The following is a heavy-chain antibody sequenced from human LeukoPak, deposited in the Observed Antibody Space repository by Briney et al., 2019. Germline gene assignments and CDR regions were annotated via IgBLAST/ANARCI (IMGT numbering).Heavy chain of an antibody. J-gene: IGHJ5*02. CDR1: GGSISSYD. CDR3: ARGGSFTIFGVVIGPFDP. CDR2: TYTSGST. D-gene: IGHD3-3*01. Sequence: SETLSLTCTVSGGSISSYDWSWIRQPAGKGLEWIGRTYTSGSTNYNPSLKSRVTMSVDMSKNQLSLKLSSVTAADTAVYYCARGGSFTIFGVVIGPFDPWGQGTLVTVSS. V-gene: IGHV4-4*07.